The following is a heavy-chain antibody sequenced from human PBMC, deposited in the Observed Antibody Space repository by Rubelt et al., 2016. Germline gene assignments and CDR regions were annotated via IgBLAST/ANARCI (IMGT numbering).Heavy chain of an antibody. CDR2: INPRGST. V-gene: IGHV4-31*03. D-gene: IGHD2-8*01. CDR1: GGSISSGGYY. Sequence: QVQLQESGPGLVKPSQTLSLTCTVSGGSISSGGYYWSWIRQPPGKGLEWIGEINPRGSTNYNPSLKSRFTISVETAKTQFSLKLGSVTAADTAVYYCARGYCTNGVCYGGDYWGQGTLVTVSS. CDR3: ARGYCTNGVCYGGDY. J-gene: IGHJ4*02.